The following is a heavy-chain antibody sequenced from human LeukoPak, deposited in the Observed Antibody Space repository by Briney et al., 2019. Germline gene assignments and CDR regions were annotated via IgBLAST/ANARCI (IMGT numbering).Heavy chain of an antibody. Sequence: GGSLRLSCATSGFTFSNYWMGWVRQAPGKGLEWVAVISYDGSNKYYADSVKGRFTISRDNSKNTLYLQMNSLRAEDTAVYYCARVLAVAGSNDYWGQGTLVTVSS. D-gene: IGHD6-19*01. V-gene: IGHV3-30-3*01. CDR2: ISYDGSNK. CDR3: ARVLAVAGSNDY. CDR1: GFTFSNYW. J-gene: IGHJ4*02.